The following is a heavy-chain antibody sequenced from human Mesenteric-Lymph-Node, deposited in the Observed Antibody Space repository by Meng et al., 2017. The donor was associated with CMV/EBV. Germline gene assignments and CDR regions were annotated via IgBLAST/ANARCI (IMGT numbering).Heavy chain of an antibody. CDR3: ARGRSGSWPSVDY. V-gene: IGHV3-74*01. CDR1: GFTFSGYW. CDR2: INTDGSSI. Sequence: GESLKISCAVSGFTFSGYWMHWVRQAPGKGLVWVSRINTDGSSISYADSVKDRFTISRDKAKRTLYLQMNSLRAEDTAVYYCARGRSGSWPSVDYWGQGTLVTVSS. D-gene: IGHD1-26*01. J-gene: IGHJ4*02.